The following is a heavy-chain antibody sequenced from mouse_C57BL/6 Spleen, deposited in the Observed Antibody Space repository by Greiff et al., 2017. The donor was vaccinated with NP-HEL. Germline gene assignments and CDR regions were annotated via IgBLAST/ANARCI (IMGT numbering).Heavy chain of an antibody. Sequence: EVMLVESGGGLVKPGGSLKLSCAASGFTFSSYAMSWVRQTPEKRLEWVATISDGGSYTYYPENVKGRFTISRDNAKNNLYLQMSHLKSEDTAMYYCARDKGGFAYWGQGTLVTVSA. D-gene: IGHD1-3*01. V-gene: IGHV5-4*01. J-gene: IGHJ3*01. CDR3: ARDKGGFAY. CDR1: GFTFSSYA. CDR2: ISDGGSYT.